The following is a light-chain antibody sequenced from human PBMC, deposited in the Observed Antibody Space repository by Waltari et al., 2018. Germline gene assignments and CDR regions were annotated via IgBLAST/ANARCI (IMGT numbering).Light chain of an antibody. V-gene: IGLV2-14*03. CDR2: DVS. J-gene: IGLJ2*01. CDR1: SSDVGGYNS. CDR3: TSYVSSSTAV. Sequence: QSALTQPASVSGSPGQSITISCTGLSSDVGGYNSVSWYNYVSWYQQHPGKAPKLMIYDVSKRPSGVSNRFSGSKSDNTASLTISGLQAEDEADYYCTSYVSSSTAVFGGGTKVTVL.